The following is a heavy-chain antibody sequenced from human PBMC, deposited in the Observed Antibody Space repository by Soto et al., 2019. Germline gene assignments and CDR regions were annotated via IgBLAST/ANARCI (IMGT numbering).Heavy chain of an antibody. Sequence: SETLSLTCTFSGGSISSSSYYWGWIRQPPGKGLEWIGYIYYSGSTNYNPSLKSRVTISVDTSKNQLSLKLSSVTAADTAVYYCTRRYGYYFDYWGQGTLDTVSS. CDR3: TRRYGYYFDY. J-gene: IGHJ4*02. D-gene: IGHD3-9*01. CDR1: GGSISSSSYY. V-gene: IGHV4-61*05. CDR2: IYYSGST.